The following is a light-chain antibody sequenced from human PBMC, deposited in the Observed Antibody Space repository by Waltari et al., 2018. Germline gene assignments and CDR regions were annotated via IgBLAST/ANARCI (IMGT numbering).Light chain of an antibody. CDR3: QQSYSAPHT. CDR1: QSVSTY. V-gene: IGKV1-39*01. Sequence: DIQLTQSPPYLSASVADRVHFTCRAGQSVSTYVNWYQQKPGKAPDLLIYAASRLQRGVPSRFSGSGSGTEFSLTITDLQPEDFATYYCQQSYSAPHTFGQGTKLEI. J-gene: IGKJ2*01. CDR2: AAS.